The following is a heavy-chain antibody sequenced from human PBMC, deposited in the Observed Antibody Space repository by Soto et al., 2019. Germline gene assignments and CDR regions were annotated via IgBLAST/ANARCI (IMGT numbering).Heavy chain of an antibody. J-gene: IGHJ5*02. CDR1: GGSISSGGYY. V-gene: IGHV4-31*01. CDR2: IYYSGST. D-gene: IGHD6-6*01. Sequence: ASETLSLTCTVSGGSISSGGYYWSWIRQHPGKGLEWIGYIYYSGSTYYNPSLKNQVTISVDTSKNQFSLKMSSVTAADTVVYYCARLNDYSSSSEGGFDPWGQGTLVTVSS. CDR3: ARLNDYSSSSEGGFDP.